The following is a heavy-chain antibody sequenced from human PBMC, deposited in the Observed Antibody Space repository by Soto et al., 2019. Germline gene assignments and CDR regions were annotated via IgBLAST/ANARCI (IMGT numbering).Heavy chain of an antibody. Sequence: PGESLKISCQGSGYSFSNYWIAWLRQMPGKGLEYMGIIYPGDSDTRYSPSLQGQITFSADKSISTAYLQLSSLKASDTAIYYCARHLSVSRVEPSLIWGQGTMVTVSS. V-gene: IGHV5-51*01. CDR1: GYSFSNYW. D-gene: IGHD2-15*01. CDR2: IYPGDSDT. CDR3: ARHLSVSRVEPSLI. J-gene: IGHJ3*02.